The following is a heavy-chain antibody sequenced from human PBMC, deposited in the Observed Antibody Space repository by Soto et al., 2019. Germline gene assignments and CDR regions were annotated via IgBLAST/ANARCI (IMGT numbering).Heavy chain of an antibody. V-gene: IGHV1-69*13. D-gene: IGHD1-26*01. CDR1: GGTFSSYA. CDR2: IIPIFGTA. J-gene: IGHJ4*02. CDR3: ARVKIAGGPRYYFDY. Sequence: SVKVSCKASGGTFSSYAISWVRQAPGQGLEWMGGIIPIFGTANYAQKFQGRVTITADESTSTAYMELSSLRSEDTAVYYCARVKIAGGPRYYFDYWGQGTLVTVSS.